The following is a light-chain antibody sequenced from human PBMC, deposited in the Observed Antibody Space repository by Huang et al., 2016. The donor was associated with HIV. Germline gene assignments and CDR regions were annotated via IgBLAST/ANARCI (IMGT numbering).Light chain of an antibody. J-gene: IGKJ2*01. Sequence: DIQMTQSPSTLSASVGYRVTITCRASQSISNWLAWYQQKPGTAPTLLIYKASSLESGVTSRFSASGFGTQFTLTISLQPDDFATYFCQQYNSYPYTFGQGTKLQI. CDR1: QSISNW. CDR3: QQYNSYPYT. CDR2: KAS. V-gene: IGKV1-5*03.